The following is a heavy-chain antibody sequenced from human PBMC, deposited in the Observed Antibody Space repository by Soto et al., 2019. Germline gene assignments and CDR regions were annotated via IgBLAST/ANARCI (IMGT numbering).Heavy chain of an antibody. CDR1: GFIFSDFG. D-gene: IGHD4-4*01. Sequence: GGSLRLSCEASGFIFSDFGMHWVRQAPGKGLEWVAVISYDGSNKYYADSVKGRFTISRDNSKNTLYLQMNSLRAEDTAVYYCAKDTNSNPDYWGQGTLVTAPQ. CDR2: ISYDGSNK. V-gene: IGHV3-30*18. CDR3: AKDTNSNPDY. J-gene: IGHJ4*02.